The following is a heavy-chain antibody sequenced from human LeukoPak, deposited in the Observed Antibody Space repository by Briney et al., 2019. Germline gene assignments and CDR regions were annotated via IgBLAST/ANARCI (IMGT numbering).Heavy chain of an antibody. CDR1: GFTVSSNY. V-gene: IGHV3-23*01. J-gene: IGHJ4*02. D-gene: IGHD5-18*01. CDR3: AKMFGYSYGYSDY. CDR2: ISGSGGST. Sequence: GGSLRLSCAASGFTVSSNYMSWVRQAPGKGLEWVSAISGSGGSTYYADSVKGRFTISRDNSKNTLYLQMNSLRAEDTAVYYCAKMFGYSYGYSDYWGQGTLVTVSS.